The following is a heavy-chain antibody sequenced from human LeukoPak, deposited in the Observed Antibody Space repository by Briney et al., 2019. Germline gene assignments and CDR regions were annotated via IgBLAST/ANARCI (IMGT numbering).Heavy chain of an antibody. J-gene: IGHJ4*02. V-gene: IGHV3-15*01. D-gene: IGHD3-10*01. CDR2: IKSKTDGGTT. Sequence: GGSLRLSCAASGFTFDDYGMSWVRQAPGKGLEWVGRIKSKTDGGTTDYAAPVKGRFTISRDDSKNTLYLQMNSLKTEDTAVYYCTTHLMVRGVPFDYWGQGTLVTVSS. CDR1: GFTFDDYG. CDR3: TTHLMVRGVPFDY.